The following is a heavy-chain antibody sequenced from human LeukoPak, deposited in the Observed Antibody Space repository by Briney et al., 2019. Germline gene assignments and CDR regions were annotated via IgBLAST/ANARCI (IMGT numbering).Heavy chain of an antibody. V-gene: IGHV4-30-2*01. CDR3: GRGGIAAAASGIDY. D-gene: IGHD6-13*01. Sequence: SETLSLTCAVSGGSISSGGYSWSWIRQPPGKGLEWVGYIYQSGSTYYNPSLKSRVTISVDRSKNQFSLKLSSVTAADTAVYYCGRGGIAAAASGIDYWGQGTLVTVSS. J-gene: IGHJ4*02. CDR1: GGSISSGGYS. CDR2: IYQSGST.